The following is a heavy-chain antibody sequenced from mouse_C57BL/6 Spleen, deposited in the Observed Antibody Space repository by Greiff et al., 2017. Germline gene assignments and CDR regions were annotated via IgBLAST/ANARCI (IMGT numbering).Heavy chain of an antibody. CDR1: GYTFTSYT. V-gene: IGHV1-4*01. Sequence: VQLKQSGAELARPGASVTLSCTASGYTFTSYTVPWVKRRLARGMLWFRCINPSSGYTKYNQKFKDKTTLTADKSNSTVYMKLSTVTTEDTAVYYCASLYGSSPWYLDVWGTGTTVTVSS. J-gene: IGHJ1*03. CDR3: ASLYGSSPWYLDV. D-gene: IGHD1-1*01. CDR2: INPSSGYT.